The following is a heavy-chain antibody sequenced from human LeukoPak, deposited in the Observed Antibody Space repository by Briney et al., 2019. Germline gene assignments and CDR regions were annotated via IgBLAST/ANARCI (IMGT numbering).Heavy chain of an antibody. Sequence: GESLKISCNGSEYNFTDYWIGWVRQMPGKGLEWMGIIYLRDSDSRYSPSFHCQVTISAAKTITTAYVPWSSLKASGTAMYYCARQEVSGKYWFWPCGQGTLGTVSS. J-gene: IGHJ5*02. D-gene: IGHD6-19*01. CDR2: IYLRDSDS. CDR3: ARQEVSGKYWFWP. CDR1: EYNFTDYW. V-gene: IGHV5-51*01.